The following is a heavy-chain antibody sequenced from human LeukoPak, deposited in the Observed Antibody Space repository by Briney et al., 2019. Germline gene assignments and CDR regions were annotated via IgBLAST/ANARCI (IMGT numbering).Heavy chain of an antibody. CDR1: GFTFDDYA. CDR3: AKDTGLAVADTFDY. J-gene: IGHJ4*02. D-gene: IGHD6-19*01. V-gene: IGHV3-9*01. Sequence: YPGRSLRLSCAASGFTFDDYAMHWVRQAPGKGLGWVSGISWNSGSIGYADSVKGRFTISRDNAKNSLYLQMNSLRAEDTALSYCAKDTGLAVADTFDYWGQGTLVTVSS. CDR2: ISWNSGSI.